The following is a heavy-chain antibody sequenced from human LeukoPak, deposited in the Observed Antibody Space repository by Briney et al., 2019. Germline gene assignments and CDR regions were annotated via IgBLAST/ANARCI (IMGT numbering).Heavy chain of an antibody. D-gene: IGHD4-11*01. J-gene: IGHJ4*02. CDR2: IYYSGST. CDR3: ARLLETPAAYSFFDH. Sequence: SETLSLTCTVSGVSISSSSYYWGWLRQPPGKGLEWIGSIYYSGSTYYNPSLKSRVTISVDTSKNQFSLKLSSVTAADTAVYLCARLLETPAAYSFFDHWGQGSLVTVSS. CDR1: GVSISSSSYY. V-gene: IGHV4-39*01.